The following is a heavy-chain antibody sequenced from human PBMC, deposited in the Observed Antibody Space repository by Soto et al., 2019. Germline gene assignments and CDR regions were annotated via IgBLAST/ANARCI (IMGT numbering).Heavy chain of an antibody. CDR1: GYTFTSYD. Sequence: ASVKVSCKASGYTFTSYDINWVRQATGQGLEWMGWMNPNSGNTGYAQKFQGRVTMTRNTSISTAYMELSSLRSEDTAVYCCASVGSYDSTPDVAFDIWGQGTMVTVSS. CDR3: ASVGSYDSTPDVAFDI. V-gene: IGHV1-8*01. CDR2: MNPNSGNT. D-gene: IGHD3-22*01. J-gene: IGHJ3*02.